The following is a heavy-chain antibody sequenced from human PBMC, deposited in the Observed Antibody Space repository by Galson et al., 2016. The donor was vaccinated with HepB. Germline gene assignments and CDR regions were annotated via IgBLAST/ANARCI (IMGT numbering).Heavy chain of an antibody. CDR2: IKQNGREK. D-gene: IGHD4-23*01. V-gene: IGHV3-7*03. J-gene: IGHJ4*02. Sequence: SLRLSCAASGSTFNNYWMSWVRQAPGKGLEWVANIKQNGREKDYVDSVKGRFTISRDNAKNSLYLQMNSLRAKDTAVYYCAREGYGGFDCWGQGDLVTVSS. CDR3: AREGYGGFDC. CDR1: GSTFNNYW.